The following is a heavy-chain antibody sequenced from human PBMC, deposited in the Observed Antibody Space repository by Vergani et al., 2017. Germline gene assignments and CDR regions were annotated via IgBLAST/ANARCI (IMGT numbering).Heavy chain of an antibody. Sequence: QVQLQQWGGGLLKPSETLSLTCVVNGGSFTSYHWTWIRQSPGEGLEWVGDIDHTGRPDYNPSLKSRLTMSVDKSRNQFSLTLNSVTATDTAIYFCARVNTETNGHLYYYYHMDVWGQGTAVPVS. CDR1: GGSFTSYH. CDR2: IDHTGRP. V-gene: IGHV4-34*01. D-gene: IGHD4-11*01. CDR3: ARVNTETNGHLYYYYHMDV. J-gene: IGHJ6*03.